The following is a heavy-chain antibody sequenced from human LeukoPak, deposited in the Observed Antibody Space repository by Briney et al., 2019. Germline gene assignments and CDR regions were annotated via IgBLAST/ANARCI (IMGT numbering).Heavy chain of an antibody. CDR1: GSTFSSYA. CDR3: AKQVVPAAMPSWFDP. V-gene: IGHV3-23*01. CDR2: ISGSGGST. Sequence: GGSLRLSCAASGSTFSSYAMSWVRQAPGKGLEWVSAISGSGGSTYYADSVKGRFTISRDNSKNTLYLQMNSLRAEDTAVYYCAKQVVPAAMPSWFDPWGQGTLVTVSS. D-gene: IGHD2-2*01. J-gene: IGHJ5*02.